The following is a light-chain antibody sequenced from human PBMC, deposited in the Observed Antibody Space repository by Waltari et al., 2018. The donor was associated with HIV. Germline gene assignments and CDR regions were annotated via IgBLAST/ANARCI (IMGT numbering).Light chain of an antibody. CDR3: QNYDSAPVA. Sequence: DIQMSQVPSSLSASVGDRVTITCRASRDISNDLAWDQQKPGEVPKLLIYASSTLRSGVPSRFRGSGSGTDFTLTINGLQPEDVASYYCQNYDSAPVAFGQGTRLEI. CDR2: ASS. J-gene: IGKJ5*01. V-gene: IGKV1-27*01. CDR1: RDISND.